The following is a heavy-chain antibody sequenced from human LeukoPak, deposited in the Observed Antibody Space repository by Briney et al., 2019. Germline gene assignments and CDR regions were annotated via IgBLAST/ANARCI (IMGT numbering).Heavy chain of an antibody. Sequence: ASVKVSCKASGYTFTGYYMHWVRQAPGRGLEWMGWIYPKSGGTNYAQKFQTRVTMTRDTSITTAFMELNILKSDDTAVYYCVRDGYSGGAFDIWGQGTMVTVSS. J-gene: IGHJ3*02. D-gene: IGHD5-12*01. CDR2: IYPKSGGT. CDR1: GYTFTGYY. CDR3: VRDGYSGGAFDI. V-gene: IGHV1-2*02.